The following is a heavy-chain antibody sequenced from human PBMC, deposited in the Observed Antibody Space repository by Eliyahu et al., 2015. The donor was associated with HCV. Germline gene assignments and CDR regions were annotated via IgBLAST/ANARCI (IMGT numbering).Heavy chain of an antibody. V-gene: IGHV3-53*01. J-gene: IGHJ4*02. CDR1: GFSVSDNX. CDR3: AREELVGTFDS. Sequence: EVLLXESGGGLIQPGGSLRLSCTGXGFSVSDNXMSXVRQAPGGEGVEGVSLLYSGGRTSYADPVKGRFTVSKDTSKNTLYLQMDRLRVDDTAVYFCAREELVGTFDSWGQGTPVTVSS. CDR2: LYSGGRT. D-gene: IGHD1-26*01.